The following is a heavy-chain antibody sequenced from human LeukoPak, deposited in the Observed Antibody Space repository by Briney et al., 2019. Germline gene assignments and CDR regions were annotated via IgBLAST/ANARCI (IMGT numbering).Heavy chain of an antibody. CDR2: ISGSGGST. V-gene: IGHV3-23*01. CDR3: AKHGPTPTDYYYYMGV. J-gene: IGHJ6*03. D-gene: IGHD4/OR15-4a*01. Sequence: GGSLRLSCAASGFTFSSYAMSWVRQAPGKGLEWVSVISGSGGSTYNADSVKGRFTISRDNSKNTLYLQMNSLRAEDTAVYYCAKHGPTPTDYYYYMGVWGKGTTVTVSS. CDR1: GFTFSSYA.